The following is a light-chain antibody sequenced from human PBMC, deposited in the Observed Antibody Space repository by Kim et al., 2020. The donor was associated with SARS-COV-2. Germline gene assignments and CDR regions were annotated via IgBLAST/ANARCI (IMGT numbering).Light chain of an antibody. V-gene: IGLV1-44*01. J-gene: IGLJ3*02. CDR3: ETCDDSLNAWV. Sequence: QSVLTQPPSASGTPGQRVTISCSGGNSNIGANTVNWYQQFPGTAPKLLIYANDRRPSGVPDRFSVSQSGTSASLAISGLQSEDEADYYCETCDDSLNAWVFGGGTKLTVL. CDR1: NSNIGANT. CDR2: AND.